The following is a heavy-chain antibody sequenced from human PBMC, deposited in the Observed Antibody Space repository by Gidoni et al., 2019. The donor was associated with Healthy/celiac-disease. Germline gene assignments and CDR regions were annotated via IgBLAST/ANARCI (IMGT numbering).Heavy chain of an antibody. J-gene: IGHJ6*02. Sequence: QVQLQESGPGLVKPSETLSLTCTVSGGSISSYYWSWIRQPPGKGLEWIGYIYYSGSTNYNPSLKSRVTISVDTSKNQFSLKLSSVTAADTAVYYCARDSYGDYHGYYYGMDVWGQGTTVTVSS. V-gene: IGHV4-59*01. CDR3: ARDSYGDYHGYYYGMDV. D-gene: IGHD4-17*01. CDR1: GGSISSYY. CDR2: IYYSGST.